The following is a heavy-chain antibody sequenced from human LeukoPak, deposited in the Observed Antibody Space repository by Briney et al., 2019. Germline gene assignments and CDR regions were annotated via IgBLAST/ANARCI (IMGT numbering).Heavy chain of an antibody. CDR1: GFTFSSYW. D-gene: IGHD1-20*01. V-gene: IGHV3-7*01. CDR3: LRDLNWSLDQ. CDR2: INHNGNVN. Sequence: GGSLRLSCAASGFTFSSYWMNWARQAPGMGLEWVASINHNGNVNYYVDSVKGRFTISRDNAKNSLYLQMSNLRAEDTAVYYCLRDLNWSLDQWGQGTLVTVSS. J-gene: IGHJ4*02.